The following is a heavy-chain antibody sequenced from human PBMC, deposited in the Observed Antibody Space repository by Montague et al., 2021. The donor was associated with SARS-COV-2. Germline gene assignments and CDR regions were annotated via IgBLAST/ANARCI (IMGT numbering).Heavy chain of an antibody. CDR1: GSTFSSYD. V-gene: IGHV3-13*04. CDR3: ARASYDSSGYYVWFDP. Sequence: SLRLSCAASGSTFSSYDMHWVRQATGKGLEWVSAIGTAGDTYYPGSVKGRFTISRENAKNSLYLQMNSLRAGDTAVYYCARASYDSSGYYVWFDPWGQGTLVTVSS. CDR2: IGTAGDT. J-gene: IGHJ5*02. D-gene: IGHD3-22*01.